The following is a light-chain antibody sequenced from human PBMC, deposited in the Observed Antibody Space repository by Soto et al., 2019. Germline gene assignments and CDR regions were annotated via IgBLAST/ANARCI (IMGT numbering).Light chain of an antibody. Sequence: QSVLTQPASVSGSPGQSITISCTGTSSDVGSYNLVSWYQQHPGKAPKLMIYEDTKRPSGVSNRFSGSKSGNTASLTISGLQAEDEADYYCSSYAGSTTYVVFGEGTKLTVL. CDR3: SSYAGSTTYVV. CDR1: SSDVGSYNL. CDR2: EDT. J-gene: IGLJ2*01. V-gene: IGLV2-23*01.